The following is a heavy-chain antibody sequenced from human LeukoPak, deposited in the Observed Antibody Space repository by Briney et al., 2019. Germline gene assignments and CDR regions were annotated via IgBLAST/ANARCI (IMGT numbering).Heavy chain of an antibody. J-gene: IGHJ4*02. CDR3: ARGSRRHYDGSGYYFGEFDF. Sequence: SETLSLTCTVSDDSIKSHFWTWIRQSPGKGLEWIGYVFYSGSTSYNPSLRSRLTMSVDTSKSQFSLNLNSVTTADTAVYYCARGSRRHYDGSGYYFGEFDFWGQGILVTVSS. V-gene: IGHV4-59*11. CDR1: DDSIKSHF. D-gene: IGHD3-22*01. CDR2: VFYSGST.